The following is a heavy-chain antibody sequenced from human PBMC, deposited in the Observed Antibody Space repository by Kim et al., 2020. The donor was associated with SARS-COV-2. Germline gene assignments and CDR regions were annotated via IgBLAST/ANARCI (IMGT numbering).Heavy chain of an antibody. D-gene: IGHD1-7*01. Sequence: GGSLRLSCAASGFTFDDYAMHWVRQAPGKGLEWVSGISWNSGSIGYADSVKGRFTISRDNAKNSLYLQMNSLRAEDTALYYCAKALGYNWNYAYFDYWGQGTLVTVSS. J-gene: IGHJ4*02. V-gene: IGHV3-9*01. CDR3: AKALGYNWNYAYFDY. CDR2: ISWNSGSI. CDR1: GFTFDDYA.